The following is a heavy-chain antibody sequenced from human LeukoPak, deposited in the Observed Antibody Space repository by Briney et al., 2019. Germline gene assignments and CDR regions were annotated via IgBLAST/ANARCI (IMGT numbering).Heavy chain of an antibody. D-gene: IGHD3-3*01. CDR1: GGSISTYY. CDR2: VYYSGST. Sequence: SETLSPTCTVSGGSISTYYWSWIRQPPGKGLEWLGNVYYSGSTNYNPSLKSRVTISVDTSNNQFSLMLSSVTAADTAVYYCAREGMAIGFARFPIFNYWGQGTLVTVSS. J-gene: IGHJ4*02. CDR3: AREGMAIGFARFPIFNY. V-gene: IGHV4-59*01.